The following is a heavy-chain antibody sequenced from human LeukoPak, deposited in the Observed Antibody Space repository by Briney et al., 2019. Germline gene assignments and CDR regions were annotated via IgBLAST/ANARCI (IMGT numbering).Heavy chain of an antibody. D-gene: IGHD4-11*01. J-gene: IGHJ3*02. CDR3: ARAQATVDDAFDI. V-gene: IGHV4-30-4*08. CDR1: GGSISSGDYY. CDR2: FYYSGST. Sequence: SETLSLTCTVSGGSISSGDYYWSWIRQPPGKGLEWIGYFYYSGSTYYNPSLKSRVTISVDTSKNQFSLKLSSVTAADTAVYYCARAQATVDDAFDIWGQGIMVTVSS.